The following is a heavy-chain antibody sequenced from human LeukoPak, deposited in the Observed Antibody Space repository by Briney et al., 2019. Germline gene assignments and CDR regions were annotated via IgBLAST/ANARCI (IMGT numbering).Heavy chain of an antibody. CDR3: AKDSLTGTGPYYFDC. CDR2: IRYDGINK. D-gene: IGHD3-9*01. Sequence: PGGSLRLSCATSGFTFSSYGMYWVRQAPGKGLEWLAFIRYDGINKYYADSVKGRFTISRDNSKNTLYLQMNSLRAKDTAVYYCAKDSLTGTGPYYFDCWGQGTLVTVSS. CDR1: GFTFSSYG. V-gene: IGHV3-30*02. J-gene: IGHJ4*02.